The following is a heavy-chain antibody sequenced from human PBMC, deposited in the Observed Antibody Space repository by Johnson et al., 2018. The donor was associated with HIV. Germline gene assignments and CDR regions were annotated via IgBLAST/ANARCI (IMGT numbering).Heavy chain of an antibody. Sequence: MLLVESGGGLVQPGGSLRLSCAASGFTFSDHYMDWVRQAPGKGLEWVGRTRNKANSYTTEYAASVKGRFTISGDDSKNTLYLQMNSLKTEDTAVYYCTTDRGALGYYYDSSGDYSRAFDFWGQGTMVTVSS. CDR3: TTDRGALGYYYDSSGDYSRAFDF. D-gene: IGHD3-22*01. CDR2: TRNKANSYTT. CDR1: GFTFSDHY. V-gene: IGHV3-72*01. J-gene: IGHJ3*01.